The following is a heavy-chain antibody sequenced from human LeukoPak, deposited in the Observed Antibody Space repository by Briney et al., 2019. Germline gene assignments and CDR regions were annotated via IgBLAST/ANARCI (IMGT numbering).Heavy chain of an antibody. J-gene: IGHJ4*02. CDR2: INSSGGST. Sequence: ASVKVSCKASGYIFISYYMYWVRQAPGQGLEWMGTINSSGGSTSYAQKFQGRLTMTRDTSTSTVYTELSSLRSEDTAVYYCARDSGRDIDYWGQGTLVTVSS. V-gene: IGHV1-46*01. CDR1: GYIFISYY. CDR3: ARDSGRDIDY. D-gene: IGHD3-9*01.